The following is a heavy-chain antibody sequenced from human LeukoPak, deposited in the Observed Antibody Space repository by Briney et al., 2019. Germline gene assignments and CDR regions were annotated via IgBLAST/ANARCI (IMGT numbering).Heavy chain of an antibody. D-gene: IGHD3-10*01. CDR2: INHSGST. Sequence: SETLSLTCAVYGGSFSGYYWSWIRQPPGKGLEWIGEINHSGSTNYNPSLKSRVTISADTSKNQFSLKLSSVTAADTAVYYCARGRIYGSGSFGYWGQGTLVTVSS. V-gene: IGHV4-34*01. J-gene: IGHJ4*02. CDR1: GGSFSGYY. CDR3: ARGRIYGSGSFGY.